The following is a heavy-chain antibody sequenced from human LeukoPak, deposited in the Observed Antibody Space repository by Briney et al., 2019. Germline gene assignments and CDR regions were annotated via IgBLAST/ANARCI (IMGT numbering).Heavy chain of an antibody. CDR3: ARKYGDYVRGNWFDP. J-gene: IGHJ5*02. V-gene: IGHV1-69*13. CDR2: IIPIFGTA. CDR1: GGTFSSYA. Sequence: SVKVSCKASGGTFSSYAISWVRQAPGQGLEWMGGIIPIFGTANYARKFQGRVTITADESTSTAYMELSSLRSEDTAVYYCARKYGDYVRGNWFDPWGQGTLVTVSS. D-gene: IGHD4-17*01.